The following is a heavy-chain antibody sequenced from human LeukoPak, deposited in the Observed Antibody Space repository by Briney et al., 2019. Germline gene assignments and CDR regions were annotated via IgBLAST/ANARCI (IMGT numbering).Heavy chain of an antibody. Sequence: SETLSLTCAVYGGSFIGYYWSWIRQPPGKGLEWIGEINHSGSTNYNPSLKSRVTISVDTSKNQFSLKLSSVTAADTAVYYCARGGNYEPHVNDYWGQGTTVTVSS. CDR1: GGSFIGYY. CDR3: ARGGNYEPHVNDY. J-gene: IGHJ4*02. V-gene: IGHV4-34*01. D-gene: IGHD4-11*01. CDR2: INHSGST.